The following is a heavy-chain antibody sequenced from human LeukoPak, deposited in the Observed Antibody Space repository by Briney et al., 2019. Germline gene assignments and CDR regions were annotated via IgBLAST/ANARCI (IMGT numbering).Heavy chain of an antibody. Sequence: GGSLRLSCAASGFTFSSYWMSWVRQAPGKGLEWVANIKQDGSEKYYVDTVKGRFTISRDNAKNSLYLRMNSLRAEDTAVYYCARERGKLAGRIQLWLGAFDMWGQGTMVTVSS. CDR3: ARERGKLAGRIQLWLGAFDM. V-gene: IGHV3-7*03. J-gene: IGHJ3*02. CDR2: IKQDGSEK. CDR1: GFTFSSYW. D-gene: IGHD5-18*01.